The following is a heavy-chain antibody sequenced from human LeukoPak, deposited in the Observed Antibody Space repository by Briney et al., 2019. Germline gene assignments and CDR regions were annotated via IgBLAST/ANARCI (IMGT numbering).Heavy chain of an antibody. V-gene: IGHV4-61*02. J-gene: IGHJ4*02. CDR3: ARDSALAFDC. CDR2: IYTSGST. D-gene: IGHD5-12*01. CDR1: GGSISSGSYY. Sequence: SETLSLTCTVSGGSISSGSYYWSWIRQPAGRELEWIGRIYTSGSTNYNPSLKSRVTILLDTSKNQFSLKLTSVTAADTAMYYCARDSALAFDCWGQGTLVTVSS.